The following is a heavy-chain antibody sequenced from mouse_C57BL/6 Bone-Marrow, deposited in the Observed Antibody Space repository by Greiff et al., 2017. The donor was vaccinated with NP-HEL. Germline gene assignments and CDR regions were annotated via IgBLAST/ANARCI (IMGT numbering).Heavy chain of an antibody. CDR3: FITTVVARYWYFDV. CDR2: IYPRSGNT. CDR1: GYTFTSYG. V-gene: IGHV1-81*01. D-gene: IGHD1-1*01. Sequence: QVQLKQSGAELARPGASVKLSCKASGYTFTSYGISWVKQRTGQGLEWIGEIYPRSGNTYYNEKFKGKATLTADKSSSTAYMELRSLTSEDSAVYFCFITTVVARYWYFDVWGTGTTVTVSS. J-gene: IGHJ1*03.